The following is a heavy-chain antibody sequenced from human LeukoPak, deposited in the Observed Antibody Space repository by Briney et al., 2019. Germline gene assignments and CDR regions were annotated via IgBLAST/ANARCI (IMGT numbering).Heavy chain of an antibody. D-gene: IGHD3-9*01. CDR3: TRLHILTGYYYFDY. J-gene: IGHJ4*02. V-gene: IGHV1-18*01. Sequence: ASVKVSCKASGYTFTSYGISWVRQAPGQGLEWMGWISAYNGNTNYAQKLQGRVTMTTDTSMSKAYMELRSLRSDDTAVYYCTRLHILTGYYYFDYWGQGTLVTVSS. CDR2: ISAYNGNT. CDR1: GYTFTSYG.